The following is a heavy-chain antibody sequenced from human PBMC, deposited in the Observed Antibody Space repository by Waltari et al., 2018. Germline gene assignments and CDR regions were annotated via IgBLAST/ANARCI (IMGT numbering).Heavy chain of an antibody. V-gene: IGHV1-2*06. J-gene: IGHJ6*02. Sequence: QVNLVQSGAEVKKPGASVKVSCKASGYTFTGSYMHWVRQAPGQGLEWMGRINPNSGGTNYAQKFQGRVTMTRDTSISTAYMELSRLRSDDTAVYYCARVTVTTPQYYYYYGMDVWGQGTTVTVSS. CDR3: ARVTVTTPQYYYYYGMDV. CDR1: GYTFTGSY. D-gene: IGHD4-4*01. CDR2: INPNSGGT.